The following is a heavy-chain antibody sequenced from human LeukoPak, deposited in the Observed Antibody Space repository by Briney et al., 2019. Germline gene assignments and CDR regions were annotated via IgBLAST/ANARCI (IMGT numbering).Heavy chain of an antibody. J-gene: IGHJ5*02. CDR3: ERMSREAPGLPDR. V-gene: IGHV3-74*01. Sequence: KAGGSLRLSCAASGFTFSSYWMRWVRQAPGKGLVWVSRLSRDGSSTTSADSVTGRFTISRDNAKNTLYLQIGSLRADDTAVYYCERMSREAPGLPDRWVEGTLVSVSS. CDR2: LSRDGSST. D-gene: IGHD5-24*01. CDR1: GFTFSSYW.